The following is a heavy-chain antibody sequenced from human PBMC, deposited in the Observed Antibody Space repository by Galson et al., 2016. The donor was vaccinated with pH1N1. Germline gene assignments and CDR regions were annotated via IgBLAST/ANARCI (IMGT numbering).Heavy chain of an antibody. CDR2: IYYSGST. CDR3: ARRGIGEFLYYFDY. Sequence: TLSLTCSVSGGPISDWFWSWFRQPAGKGLEWIGSIYYSGSTYYNPSLKSRVTISVDTSKNQFSLKMSSVTAADTAVYYCARRGIGEFLYYFDYWGQGTLVTVSS. D-gene: IGHD3-10*01. V-gene: IGHV4-59*05. CDR1: GGPISDWF. J-gene: IGHJ4*02.